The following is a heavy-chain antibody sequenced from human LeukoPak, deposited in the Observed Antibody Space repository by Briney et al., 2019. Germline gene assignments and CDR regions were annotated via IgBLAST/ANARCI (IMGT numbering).Heavy chain of an antibody. V-gene: IGHV4-34*01. D-gene: IGHD6-13*01. CDR2: INHSGST. J-gene: IGHJ4*02. CDR3: ARYVFGSSWYYFDY. Sequence: SETLSLTCAVYGGSFSGYYWSWIRQPPGKGLEWIGEINHSGSTNYNPSLKSRVTISVDTSKNQFSLKLSSVTAADTAVYYCARYVFGSSWYYFDYWGQGTLVTVSS. CDR1: GGSFSGYY.